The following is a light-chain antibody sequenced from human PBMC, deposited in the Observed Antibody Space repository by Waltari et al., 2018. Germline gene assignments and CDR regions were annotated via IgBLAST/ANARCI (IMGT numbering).Light chain of an antibody. V-gene: IGKV4-1*01. CDR3: QQYYSTPYT. CDR1: QNVLYNSNNKNY. J-gene: IGKJ2*01. CDR2: WAS. Sequence: DIVMTQSPDSLAVSLGERATINCKSSQNVLYNSNNKNYLAWYPQKPVQPPKLVIYWASTREAGVPDRFSGSGSRTDFPLTISSLQAEDVAVYYCQQYYSTPYTFGQGTKLEIK.